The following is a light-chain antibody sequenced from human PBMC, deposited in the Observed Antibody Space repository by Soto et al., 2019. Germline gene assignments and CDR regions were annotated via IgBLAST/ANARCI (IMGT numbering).Light chain of an antibody. Sequence: QSVLTQPASVSGSPGQSITISCTGTSSDVGGYNYVSWYQHHPGKVPQLMIYDVSNRPSGVSNLFSGSMSGNTASLTISGLQAEDEADYFCYSYTSSNIYVFATGPDVTVL. CDR2: DVS. CDR3: YSYTSSNIYV. CDR1: SSDVGGYNY. J-gene: IGLJ1*01. V-gene: IGLV2-14*03.